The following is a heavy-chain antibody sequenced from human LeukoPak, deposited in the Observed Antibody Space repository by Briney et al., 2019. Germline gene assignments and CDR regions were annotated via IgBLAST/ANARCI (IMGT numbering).Heavy chain of an antibody. CDR1: GDTFSSYA. Sequence: ASVKVSCKASGDTFSSYAISWVRQAPGQGLEWMGGIIPIFGTANYAQKFQGRVTITADESTSTAYMELSSLRSEDTAVYYCATPGGGAFYYYGMDVWGKGTTVTVSS. V-gene: IGHV1-69*13. J-gene: IGHJ6*04. CDR3: ATPGGGAFYYYGMDV. D-gene: IGHD3-16*01. CDR2: IIPIFGTA.